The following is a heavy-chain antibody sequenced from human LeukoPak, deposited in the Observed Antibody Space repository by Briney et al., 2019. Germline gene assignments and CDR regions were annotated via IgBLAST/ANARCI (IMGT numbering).Heavy chain of an antibody. Sequence: TLSLTCTVSGGSISSYYWSWIRQPPGKALEWLARIDWDDDKYYSTSLKTRLTISKDTSKNQVVLTMTNMDPVDTGTYYCARIITSRNWFDPWGQGTLVTVSS. CDR3: ARIITSRNWFDP. V-gene: IGHV2-70*11. J-gene: IGHJ5*02. CDR2: IDWDDDK. D-gene: IGHD3-16*01. CDR1: GGSISSYYW.